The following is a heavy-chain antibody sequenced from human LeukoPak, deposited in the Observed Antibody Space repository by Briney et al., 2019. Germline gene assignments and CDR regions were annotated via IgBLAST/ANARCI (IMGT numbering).Heavy chain of an antibody. V-gene: IGHV3-23*01. Sequence: KSGGSLRLSCAASGFTFSTYAMSWVRQAPGKGLEWVSAISGSGGSTYYADSVKGRFTISRDNSKNTLSLQMNSLRAEDTAAYYCAKGYCGADCYSGVFDYWGQGTLVTVSS. CDR2: ISGSGGST. CDR3: AKGYCGADCYSGVFDY. D-gene: IGHD2-21*02. J-gene: IGHJ4*02. CDR1: GFTFSTYA.